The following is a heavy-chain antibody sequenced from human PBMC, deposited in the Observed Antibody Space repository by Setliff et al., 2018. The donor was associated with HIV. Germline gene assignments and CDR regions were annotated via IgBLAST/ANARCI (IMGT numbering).Heavy chain of an antibody. Sequence: SETLSLTCTVSGGSISSSKYYWGWIRQPPGKGLEWVGNIYYSGSRGSAYYNPSLKSRVTISVDTSKNQFSLKLSSVTAADTAVYYCARAMYYYGSGSYDYYMDVWGKGTTVTVSS. CDR1: GGSISSSKYY. CDR3: ARAMYYYGSGSYDYYMDV. D-gene: IGHD3-10*01. CDR2: IYYSGSRGSA. J-gene: IGHJ6*03. V-gene: IGHV4-39*07.